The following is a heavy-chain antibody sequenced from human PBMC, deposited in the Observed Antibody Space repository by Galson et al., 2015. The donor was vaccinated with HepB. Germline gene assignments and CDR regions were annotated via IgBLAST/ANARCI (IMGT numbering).Heavy chain of an antibody. CDR3: ARGPGQRYDSSGYYYRYWYFEL. V-gene: IGHV4-30-2*01. Sequence: TLSLTCAVSGGSISSGGYSWSWIRQPPGKGLEWIGYIYHSGSTYHNPSLKSRVTISVDRSKNQFSLKLSSVTAADTAVYYCARGPGQRYDSSGYYYRYWYFELWGRGTLVTVSS. CDR1: GGSISSGGYS. J-gene: IGHJ2*01. CDR2: IYHSGST. D-gene: IGHD3-22*01.